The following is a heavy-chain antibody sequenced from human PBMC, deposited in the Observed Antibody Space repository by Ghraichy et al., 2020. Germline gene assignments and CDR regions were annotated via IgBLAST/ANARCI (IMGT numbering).Heavy chain of an antibody. CDR1: GFTVSSNY. J-gene: IGHJ4*02. Sequence: GGSLRLSCAASGFTVSSNYMSWVRQAPGKGLEWVSVIYSGGSTYYADSVKGRFTISRDNSKNTLYLQMNSLRAEDTAVYYCASHGSGSSFDYWGQGTLVTVSS. V-gene: IGHV3-66*02. CDR3: ASHGSGSSFDY. CDR2: IYSGGST. D-gene: IGHD3-10*01.